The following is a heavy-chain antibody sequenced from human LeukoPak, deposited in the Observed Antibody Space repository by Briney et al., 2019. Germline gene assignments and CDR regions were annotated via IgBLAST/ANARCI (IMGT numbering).Heavy chain of an antibody. CDR1: GYTFTSYG. V-gene: IGHV1-18*01. Sequence: ASVKVSCKASGYTFTSYGISWVRQAPGQGLEWMGWTSAYNGNTNYAQKLQGRVTMTTDTSTSTAYMELRSLRSDDTAVYYCARDWNIVVVPAASSYNWFDPWGQGTLVTVSS. D-gene: IGHD2-2*01. CDR3: ARDWNIVVVPAASSYNWFDP. CDR2: TSAYNGNT. J-gene: IGHJ5*02.